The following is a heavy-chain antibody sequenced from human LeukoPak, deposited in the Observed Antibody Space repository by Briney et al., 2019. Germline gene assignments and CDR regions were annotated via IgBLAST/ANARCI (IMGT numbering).Heavy chain of an antibody. CDR3: ARASLRYYYYMDV. J-gene: IGHJ6*03. Sequence: SETLSLTCAVSGGSLSSYYWSWVRQRAGKGLEWIGRIYTSGSTNYTPSLKSRVTMSVDTSKNQFSLKLSSVTAADTAVHYCARASLRYYYYMDVWGKGTTVTVSS. D-gene: IGHD4-17*01. CDR2: IYTSGST. CDR1: GGSLSSYY. V-gene: IGHV4-4*07.